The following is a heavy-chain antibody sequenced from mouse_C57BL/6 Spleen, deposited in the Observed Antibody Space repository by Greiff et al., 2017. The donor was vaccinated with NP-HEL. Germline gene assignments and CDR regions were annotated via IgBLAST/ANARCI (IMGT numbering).Heavy chain of an antibody. Sequence: QVQLQQPGAELVRPGSSVKLSCKASGYTFTSYWMDWVKQRPGQGLEWIGNIYPSDSETHYNQKFKDKATLTVDKSSSTAYMQLSSLTSEYSAVYYCAREGTGAMDYWGQGTSVTVSS. CDR2: IYPSDSET. D-gene: IGHD3-3*01. CDR1: GYTFTSYW. CDR3: AREGTGAMDY. V-gene: IGHV1-61*01. J-gene: IGHJ4*01.